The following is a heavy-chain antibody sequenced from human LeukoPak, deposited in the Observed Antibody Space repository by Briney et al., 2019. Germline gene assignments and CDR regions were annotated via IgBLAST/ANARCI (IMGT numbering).Heavy chain of an antibody. V-gene: IGHV4-61*02. CDR2: ISSSGST. CDR3: ARGPYSYDSSGAFDI. J-gene: IGHJ3*02. Sequence: PSETLSLTCTVSGDSISSGDYYWSWIRQPAGKGLEWIGRISSSGSTNYNPSLKSRVTISVDTSKNQFSLKLSSVTAADTAVYFCARGPYSYDSSGAFDIRGQGTMVTVSS. D-gene: IGHD3-22*01. CDR1: GDSISSGDYY.